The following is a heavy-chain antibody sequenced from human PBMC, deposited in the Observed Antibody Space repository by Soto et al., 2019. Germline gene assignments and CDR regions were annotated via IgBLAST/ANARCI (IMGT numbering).Heavy chain of an antibody. CDR3: ARVGGVAARTFDY. V-gene: IGHV4-59*01. J-gene: IGHJ4*02. Sequence: SEILSLTCTVSGGSISPFYWSWVRQPPGKGLEWIGYLYYSGNTNYNPSLKSRVTISVDASKNQVSLRLTSVTAAETAVYYCARVGGVAARTFDYWGQGTVVTVSS. D-gene: IGHD2-15*01. CDR2: LYYSGNT. CDR1: GGSISPFY.